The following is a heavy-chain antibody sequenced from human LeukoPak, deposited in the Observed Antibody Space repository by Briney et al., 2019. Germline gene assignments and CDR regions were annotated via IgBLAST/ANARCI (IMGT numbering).Heavy chain of an antibody. Sequence: GASVKVSCKASGGTFSSYAISWVRQAPGQGLEWMGGIIPIFGTANYAQKFQGRVTITADESTSTAYMELSSLRSEDTAVYYCARDRSQLWPPYFDYWGQGTLVTVSS. D-gene: IGHD5-18*01. V-gene: IGHV1-69*13. CDR2: IIPIFGTA. CDR1: GGTFSSYA. CDR3: ARDRSQLWPPYFDY. J-gene: IGHJ4*02.